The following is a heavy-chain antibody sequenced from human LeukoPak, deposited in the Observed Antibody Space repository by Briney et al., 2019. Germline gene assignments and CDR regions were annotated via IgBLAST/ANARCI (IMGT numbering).Heavy chain of an antibody. CDR2: IKEDGSQK. V-gene: IGHV3-7*01. Sequence: PGGSLRLSCAASGFTFRSYWMTGVRQARGKGPEWVANIKEDGSQKYYMDSVRDRFTISRDNAKNSLFLQMNSLRAEDTAVYYCARRGGSSSRRSPVDYWGQGTLVTVSS. CDR3: ARRGGSSSRRSPVDY. CDR1: GFTFRSYW. J-gene: IGHJ4*02. D-gene: IGHD6-6*01.